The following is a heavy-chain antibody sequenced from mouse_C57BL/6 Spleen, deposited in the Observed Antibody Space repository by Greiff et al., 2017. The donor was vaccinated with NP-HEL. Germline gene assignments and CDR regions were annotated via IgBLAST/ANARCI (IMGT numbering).Heavy chain of an antibody. D-gene: IGHD2-4*01. CDR1: GFTFTDYY. V-gene: IGHV7-4*01. Sequence: EVKLVESGGGLVQPGASLRLSCAASGFTFTDYYMSWVRQPPGKAPEWLALIRNKANGYTSEYTASVKGRFTISRANSQNTLYLQMNTLRAEDSATYYCVEADDYDDGYYFDYWGQGTTLTVSS. CDR2: IRNKANGYTS. CDR3: VEADDYDDGYYFDY. J-gene: IGHJ2*01.